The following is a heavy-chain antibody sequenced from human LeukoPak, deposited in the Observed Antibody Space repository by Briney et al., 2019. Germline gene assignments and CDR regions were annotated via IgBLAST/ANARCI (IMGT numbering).Heavy chain of an antibody. J-gene: IGHJ5*02. CDR3: ARELLITRTWFDP. V-gene: IGHV7-4-1*02. Sequence: ASVKVSCKASGYSFTTYAMNWVRQAPGQGLEWMGWINTNTGNPTYAQGFAGRFVFSLDTSVSTAYLQISSLKAEDTAVYYCARELLITRTWFDPWGQGTLVTVSS. CDR2: INTNTGNP. CDR1: GYSFTTYA. D-gene: IGHD3-22*01.